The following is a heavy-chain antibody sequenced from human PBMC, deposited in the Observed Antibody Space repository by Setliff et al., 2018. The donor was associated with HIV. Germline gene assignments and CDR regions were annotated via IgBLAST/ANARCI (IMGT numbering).Heavy chain of an antibody. V-gene: IGHV5-10-1*01. Sequence: RGESLKISCKGSGYSFTSYWISWVRQMPGKGLEWMGRIDPSDSHTYYSPSYQGHVTISADKSISTAYLQWTSLKASDTAMYYCARLEQLVPGYCYMDVWGKGTTVTVSS. CDR2: IDPSDSHT. CDR1: GYSFTSYW. D-gene: IGHD6-6*01. J-gene: IGHJ6*03. CDR3: ARLEQLVPGYCYMDV.